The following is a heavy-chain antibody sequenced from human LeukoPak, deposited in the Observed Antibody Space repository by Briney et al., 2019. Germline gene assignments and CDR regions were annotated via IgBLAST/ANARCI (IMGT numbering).Heavy chain of an antibody. CDR1: GYTFTTYS. Sequence: ASVKVSCKASGYTFTTYSINWVRQAPGQGLEWMGWISTYNGNTNYAQKLQGRVTMTTDTSTRTAYMELRSLRSDDTAVYTSVYDRGRDISSSFDNWGQGTLVTVSS. D-gene: IGHD6-6*01. CDR2: ISTYNGNT. J-gene: IGHJ4*02. CDR3: VYDRGRDISSSFDN. V-gene: IGHV1-18*01.